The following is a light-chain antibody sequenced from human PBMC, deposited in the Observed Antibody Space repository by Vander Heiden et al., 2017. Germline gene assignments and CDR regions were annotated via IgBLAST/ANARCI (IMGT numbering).Light chain of an antibody. Sequence: QSVLTQPPSVSAAPGQKVAVSCSGSHTNVWKNYGSWYQHLPGTAPKLLIYDNNKRPSGIPDRFSGSKSGTSATLGITGLQTGDEADYYCGTWDSSLSAVVFGGGSKLTVL. J-gene: IGLJ2*01. CDR3: GTWDSSLSAVV. V-gene: IGLV1-51*01. CDR1: HTNVWKNY. CDR2: DNN.